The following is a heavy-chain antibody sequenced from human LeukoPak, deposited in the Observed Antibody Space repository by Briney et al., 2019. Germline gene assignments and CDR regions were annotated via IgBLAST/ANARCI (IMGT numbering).Heavy chain of an antibody. V-gene: IGHV4-61*01. CDR2: IYYSGST. D-gene: IGHD3-22*01. J-gene: IGHJ3*01. CDR1: GGSVSSGSYY. CDR3: VREAATDYYDSSGYYRQTEVFDA. Sequence: ASETLSLTCTVSGGSVSSGSYYWSWIRQPPGKGLEWIGYIYYSGSTNYNPSLKSRVTISVDTSKNQFSLKLRSVTAADTAVYYCVREAATDYYDSSGYYRQTEVFDAWGQGTMVTVSS.